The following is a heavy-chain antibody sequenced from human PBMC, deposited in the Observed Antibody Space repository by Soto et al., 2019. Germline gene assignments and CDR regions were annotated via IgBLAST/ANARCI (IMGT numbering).Heavy chain of an antibody. CDR3: ARDIESVTAKHFFYYYAMDV. CDR2: VSANNGHT. V-gene: IGHV1-18*01. D-gene: IGHD2-8*01. J-gene: IGHJ6*02. Sequence: ASVKVSCKASGFTFSNYGLNWVRQAPGQGLEWMGWVSANNGHTNYAQNLQGRVSMTTDTSTSTAYMELRGLTFDDTAVYYCARDIESVTAKHFFYYYAMDVWGQGTTVTV. CDR1: GFTFSNYG.